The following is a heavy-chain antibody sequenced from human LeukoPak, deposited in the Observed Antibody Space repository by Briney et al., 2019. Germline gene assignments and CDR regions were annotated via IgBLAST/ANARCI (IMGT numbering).Heavy chain of an antibody. Sequence: GGSLRLSCAASGFTFSSYAMSWVRQAPGKGLEWVSAISGSGGSTYYADSVKGRFTISRDNSKNTLYLQMNSLRAEDTAVYYCAGSGYSSSWYEEDYHYYGMDVWGQGTTVTVSS. CDR3: AGSGYSSSWYEEDYHYYGMDV. CDR1: GFTFSSYA. CDR2: ISGSGGST. D-gene: IGHD6-13*01. J-gene: IGHJ6*02. V-gene: IGHV3-23*01.